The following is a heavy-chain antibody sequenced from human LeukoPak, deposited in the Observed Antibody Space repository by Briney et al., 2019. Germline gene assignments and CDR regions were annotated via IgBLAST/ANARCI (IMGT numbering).Heavy chain of an antibody. CDR2: ISAYNGNT. J-gene: IGHJ4*02. CDR1: GYTFTSYG. V-gene: IGHV1-18*01. CDR3: AREHGSGSFDY. D-gene: IGHD3-10*01. Sequence: EASVKVSCKSSGYTFTSYGISWVRPAPGQGLAWMGWISAYNGNTNYAQKLQGRVTMTTDTYTSTAYMELRSLRSDDTAVYYCAREHGSGSFDYWGQGTLVTVSS.